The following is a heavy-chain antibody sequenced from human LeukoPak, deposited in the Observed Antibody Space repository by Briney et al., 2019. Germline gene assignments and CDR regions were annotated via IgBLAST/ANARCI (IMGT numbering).Heavy chain of an antibody. CDR2: INHSGST. CDR1: GGSFSGYY. J-gene: IGHJ3*02. Sequence: SETLSLTCAVYGGSFSGYYWSWIRQPPGKGLEWIGEINHSGSTNYNPSLKGRVTISVDTSKNQFSLKLSSVTAADTAVYYCARDRENDPYAFDIWGQGTMVTVSS. D-gene: IGHD3-16*01. CDR3: ARDRENDPYAFDI. V-gene: IGHV4-34*01.